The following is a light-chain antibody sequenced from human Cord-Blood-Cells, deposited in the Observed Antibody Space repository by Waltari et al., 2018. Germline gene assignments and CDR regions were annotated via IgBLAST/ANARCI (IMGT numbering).Light chain of an antibody. J-gene: IGKJ3*01. CDR3: QQYNNWPPFT. V-gene: IGKV3-15*01. Sequence: TLSVSPGERATLSCRASQSVSSNLAWYQQKPGQAPRLLIYGASTRATGIPARFSGSGSGTEFTLTISSLQSEDFAVYYCQQYNNWPPFTFGPGTKVDIK. CDR2: GAS. CDR1: QSVSSN.